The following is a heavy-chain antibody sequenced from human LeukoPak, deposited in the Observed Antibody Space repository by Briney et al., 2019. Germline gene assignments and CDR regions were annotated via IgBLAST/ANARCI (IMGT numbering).Heavy chain of an antibody. CDR1: GFTFSNYG. CDR3: ATYSSLNRREFQY. D-gene: IGHD3-22*01. V-gene: IGHV3-30*02. J-gene: IGHJ1*01. Sequence: GGSLRLSCAASGFTFSNYGMHWVRQAPGKGLEWVTFIRNDGSDKYYADSVKGRFTISRDNAKNSLYLQMNSLRAEDTAVYYCATYSSLNRREFQYWGQGTLLTVSS. CDR2: IRNDGSDK.